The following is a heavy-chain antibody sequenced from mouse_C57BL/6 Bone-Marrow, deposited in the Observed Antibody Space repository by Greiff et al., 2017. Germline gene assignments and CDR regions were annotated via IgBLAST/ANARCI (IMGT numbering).Heavy chain of an antibody. D-gene: IGHD1-1*01. CDR2: IYPGDGDT. CDR3: ARRTLYYYGSSDY. Sequence: QVQLQQSGAELVKPGASVKISCKASGYAFSSYWMNWVKQRPGKGLEWIGQIYPGDGDTNYNGKFKGKATLTADKSSSTAYMQLSSLTSEDSAVYCCARRTLYYYGSSDYWGQGTTLTVSS. V-gene: IGHV1-80*01. CDR1: GYAFSSYW. J-gene: IGHJ2*01.